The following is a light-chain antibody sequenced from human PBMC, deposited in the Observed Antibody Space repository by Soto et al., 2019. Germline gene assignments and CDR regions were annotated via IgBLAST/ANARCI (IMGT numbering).Light chain of an antibody. V-gene: IGLV2-14*01. J-gene: IGLJ3*02. CDR2: EVS. CDR3: SSYTTSSTQV. CDR1: SSDIGTYNY. Sequence: QSALTQPASVSGSPGQSITISCTGTSSDIGTYNYVSWYQQHPGKVPKLMIYEVSNRPSGVSNRFSGSKSGNTASLAISGPQADDEADYYCSSYTTSSTQVFGGGTKLTVL.